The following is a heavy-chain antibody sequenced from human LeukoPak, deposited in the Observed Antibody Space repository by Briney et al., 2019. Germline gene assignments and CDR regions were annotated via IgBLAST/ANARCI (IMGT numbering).Heavy chain of an antibody. J-gene: IGHJ5*02. Sequence: GGSLRLSCAASGFTFSSYGMHWVRQAPGKGLEWVAVISYDGSNKYYADSVKGRFTISRDNSKNTLYLQMNSLRAEDTAVYYCAKDLNYYDSSDGFDPWGQGTLVTVSS. CDR3: AKDLNYYDSSDGFDP. D-gene: IGHD3-22*01. CDR2: ISYDGSNK. CDR1: GFTFSSYG. V-gene: IGHV3-30*18.